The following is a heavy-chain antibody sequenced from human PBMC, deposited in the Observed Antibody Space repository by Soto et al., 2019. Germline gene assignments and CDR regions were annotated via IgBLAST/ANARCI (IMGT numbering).Heavy chain of an antibody. V-gene: IGHV5-10-1*01. J-gene: IGHJ4*02. CDR2: IDPSDSYT. Sequence: PGESLKISCQGTGYTFTTYWITWVRQMPGKGLEWMGRIDPSDSYTEYSPSFQGHVTISADKSISAAYLQWSSLKASDTAMYYCARQGYCSTTSCNWDFDYWAQGTLVPVSS. D-gene: IGHD2-2*01. CDR1: GYTFTTYW. CDR3: ARQGYCSTTSCNWDFDY.